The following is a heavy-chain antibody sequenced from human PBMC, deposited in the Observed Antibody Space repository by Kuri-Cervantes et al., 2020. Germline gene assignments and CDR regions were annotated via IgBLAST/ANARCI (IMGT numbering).Heavy chain of an antibody. J-gene: IGHJ4*02. Sequence: ASVKVSCKASGYTFTDYYMNWVRQAPGQGLEWMGWITPNSGGTNYAQKFQGRVTMTRDTSISTAYMELSSLRSEDTAVYYCARFIYRDLRGHPKGSPHEYYFDYWGQGTLVTVSS. CDR3: ARFIYRDLRGHPKGSPHEYYFDY. CDR1: GYTFTDYY. V-gene: IGHV1-2*02. CDR2: ITPNSGGT. D-gene: IGHD2/OR15-2a*01.